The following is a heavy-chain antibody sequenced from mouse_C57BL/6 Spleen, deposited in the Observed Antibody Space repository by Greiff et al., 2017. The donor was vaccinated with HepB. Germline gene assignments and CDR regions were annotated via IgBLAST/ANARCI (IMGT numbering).Heavy chain of an antibody. CDR3: ARGYGNYGARDY. CDR2: ISSGSSTI. CDR1: GFTFSDYG. J-gene: IGHJ4*01. D-gene: IGHD2-1*01. Sequence: EVMLVESGGGLVKPGGSLKLSCAASGFTFSDYGMHWVRQAPEKGLEWVAYISSGSSTIYYADTVKGRFTISRDNANNTLFLQMTSLRSEDTAMYYCARGYGNYGARDYCGQGTSVTVSS. V-gene: IGHV5-17*01.